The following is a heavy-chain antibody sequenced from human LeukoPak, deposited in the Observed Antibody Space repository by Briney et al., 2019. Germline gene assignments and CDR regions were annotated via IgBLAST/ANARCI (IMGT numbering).Heavy chain of an antibody. V-gene: IGHV1-18*01. Sequence: ASVKVSCKASGYTFTSYGISWVRQAPGQGLEWMGWISAYNGNTNYAQKFQGRVTMTRDTSISTAYMELSRLRSDDTAVYYCARAITMIVVVLYYWGQGTLVTVSS. J-gene: IGHJ4*02. D-gene: IGHD3-22*01. CDR3: ARAITMIVVVLYY. CDR2: ISAYNGNT. CDR1: GYTFTSYG.